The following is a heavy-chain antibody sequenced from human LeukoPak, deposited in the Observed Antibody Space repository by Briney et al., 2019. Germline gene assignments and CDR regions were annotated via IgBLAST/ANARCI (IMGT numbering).Heavy chain of an antibody. Sequence: KPSETLSLTCAVYGGSFSGYYWSWIRQPPGKGLEWIGEINHSGSTNYNPSLKSRVTISLDTSKKQFSLKLNSVAAADTAVYYCARHPRITYRSGWYRNWFDPWGQGTLVIVSS. V-gene: IGHV4-34*01. CDR1: GGSFSGYY. J-gene: IGHJ5*02. D-gene: IGHD6-19*01. CDR3: ARHPRITYRSGWYRNWFDP. CDR2: INHSGST.